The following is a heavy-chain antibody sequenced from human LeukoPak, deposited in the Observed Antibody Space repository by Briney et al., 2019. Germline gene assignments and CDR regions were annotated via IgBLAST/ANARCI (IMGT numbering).Heavy chain of an antibody. J-gene: IGHJ3*01. V-gene: IGHV3-21*06. CDR1: GFTFSSYN. Sequence: GGSLRLSCAASGFTFSSYNMNWVRQAPGKGLEWVAYISYSSSYSYYIDSVKGRFIISRDNAKNSLYLQMNNLRVEDTAVYYCAGPSGYYALDAFDVWGQGTMVAVSS. CDR2: ISYSSSYS. CDR3: AGPSGYYALDAFDV. D-gene: IGHD3-22*01.